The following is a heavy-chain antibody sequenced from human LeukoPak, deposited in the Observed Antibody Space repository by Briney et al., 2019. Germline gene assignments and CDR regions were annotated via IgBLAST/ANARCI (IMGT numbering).Heavy chain of an antibody. Sequence: GGSLRLSCAASGFTFSNYWMTWVRQAPGKGLEWVANIKHDGSEKYYVDSVKGRFTISRDDAKSSLYLQMNSLRAEDTAVYYCARDTYFDLWGRGTLVTVSS. CDR2: IKHDGSEK. CDR3: ARDTYFDL. V-gene: IGHV3-7*04. CDR1: GFTFSNYW. J-gene: IGHJ2*01.